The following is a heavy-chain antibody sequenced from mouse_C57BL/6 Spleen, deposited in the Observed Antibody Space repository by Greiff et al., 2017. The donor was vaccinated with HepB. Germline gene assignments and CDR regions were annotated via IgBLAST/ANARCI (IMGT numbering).Heavy chain of an antibody. CDR3: ARSYYDYDHVFAY. J-gene: IGHJ3*01. CDR2: IHPNSGST. CDR1: GYTFTSYW. D-gene: IGHD2-4*01. Sequence: QVHVKQPGAELVKPGASVKLSCKASGYTFTSYWMHWVKQRPGQGLEWIGMIHPNSGSTNYNEKFKSKATLTVDKSSSTAYMQLSSLTSEDSAVYYCARSYYDYDHVFAYWGQGTLVTVSA. V-gene: IGHV1-64*01.